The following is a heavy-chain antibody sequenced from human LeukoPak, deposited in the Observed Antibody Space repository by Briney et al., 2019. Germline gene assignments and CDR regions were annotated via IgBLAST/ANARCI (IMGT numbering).Heavy chain of an antibody. D-gene: IGHD3-10*01. CDR3: AKGYYGSGRYAFDV. CDR1: GFTVSNNY. Sequence: GGSLRLSCAASGFTVSNNYMSWVRQAPGKGLEWVSGIYSDGSTYYSDSVKGRFTISRDYSKNTLYLQMNSLRVEDTAVYHCAKGYYGSGRYAFDVWGQGTIVTVSS. J-gene: IGHJ3*01. CDR2: IYSDGST. V-gene: IGHV3-66*01.